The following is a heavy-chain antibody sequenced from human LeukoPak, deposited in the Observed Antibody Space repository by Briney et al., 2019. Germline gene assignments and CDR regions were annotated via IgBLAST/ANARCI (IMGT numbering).Heavy chain of an antibody. D-gene: IGHD2-21*02. CDR3: ARGIVVVTASHAFDI. CDR1: GGSISSYY. CDR2: IYYSGST. J-gene: IGHJ3*02. V-gene: IGHV4-59*01. Sequence: SETLSLTCTVSGGSISSYYWSWIRQPPGKGLEWIGYIYYSGSTNYNPSPKSRVTISVDTSKNQFSLKLSSVTAADTAVYYCARGIVVVTASHAFDIWGQGTMVTVSS.